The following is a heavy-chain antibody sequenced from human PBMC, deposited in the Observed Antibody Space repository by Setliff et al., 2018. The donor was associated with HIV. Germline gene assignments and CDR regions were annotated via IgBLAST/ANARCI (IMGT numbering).Heavy chain of an antibody. Sequence: SVKVSCKASGGTFSSYAISWVRQAPGQGLEWMGRIIPIFGTANYAQKFQGRVTITADESTSTAYMELSSLRSEDTAVYYCARGGWELVSCYDYWGQGTLVTVSS. J-gene: IGHJ4*02. V-gene: IGHV1-69*13. CDR3: ARGGWELVSCYDY. CDR2: IIPIFGTA. D-gene: IGHD1-26*01. CDR1: GGTFSSYA.